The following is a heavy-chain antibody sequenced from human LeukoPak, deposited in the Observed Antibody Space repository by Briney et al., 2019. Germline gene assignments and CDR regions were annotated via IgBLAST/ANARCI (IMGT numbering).Heavy chain of an antibody. CDR1: GFTFSSYA. J-gene: IGHJ4*02. CDR2: ISYDGSNK. V-gene: IGHV3-30*04. Sequence: PGRSLRLSCAASGFTFSSYAMHWVRQAPGKGLEWVAVISYDGSNKYYADSVKGRFTISRDNSKNTLYLQMNSLRAEDTAVYCCARDWYYYDSSGYYSRYFDYWGQGTLVTVSS. D-gene: IGHD3-22*01. CDR3: ARDWYYYDSSGYYSRYFDY.